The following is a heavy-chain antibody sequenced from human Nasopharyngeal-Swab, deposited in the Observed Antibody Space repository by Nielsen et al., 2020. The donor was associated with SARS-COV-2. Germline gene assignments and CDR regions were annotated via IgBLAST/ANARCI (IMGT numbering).Heavy chain of an antibody. J-gene: IGHJ5*02. V-gene: IGHV3-43*01. Sequence: GESLKISCAASGFTFEDYTMHWVRQAPGKGLEWVSLSSWDGGSTDYADSVKGRFTISRDNSKNSLYLQMNSLRTEDTALYYCAKDGARSSTWDRGWFDPWGQGTLVTVSS. CDR2: SSWDGGST. CDR1: GFTFEDYT. D-gene: IGHD6-13*01. CDR3: AKDGARSSTWDRGWFDP.